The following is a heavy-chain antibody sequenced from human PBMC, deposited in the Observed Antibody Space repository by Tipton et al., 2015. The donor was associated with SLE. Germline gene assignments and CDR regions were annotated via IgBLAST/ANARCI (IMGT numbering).Heavy chain of an antibody. CDR1: GFSVSSSY. CDR3: ARSPNWGLDY. CDR2: IKQDESEK. D-gene: IGHD7-27*01. V-gene: IGHV3-7*01. Sequence: SLRPSCAASGFSVSSSYMSWVRQAPGKGLEWLANIKQDESEKYYEDSVKGRFTISRDNAQNSLYLQMNSLRVEDTAIYYCARSPNWGLDYWGQGTVVTVSS. J-gene: IGHJ4*02.